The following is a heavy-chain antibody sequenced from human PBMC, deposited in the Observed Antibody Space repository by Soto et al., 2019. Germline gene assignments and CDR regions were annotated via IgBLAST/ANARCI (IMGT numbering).Heavy chain of an antibody. CDR3: XXXXXXXXXXWVDP. J-gene: IGHJ5*02. CDR2: IDPTDSYT. V-gene: IGHV5-10-1*01. CDR1: GYTFTSYW. Sequence: EVKLVQSGAEVKKPGESLRISCKGSGYTFTSYWINWVRQMXXXXXXWMGRIDPTDSYTNYNPSFQGHVTISADKSLXXXXXXXXXXXXXXXXXXXXXXXXXXXXXXWVDPWGQGTLVTVSS.